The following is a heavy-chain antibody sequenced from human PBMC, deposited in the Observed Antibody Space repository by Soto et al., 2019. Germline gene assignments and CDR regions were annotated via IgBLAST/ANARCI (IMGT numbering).Heavy chain of an antibody. V-gene: IGHV4-4*07. CDR3: ARDQRDILAGVNWFDP. CDR1: GGSISSYY. CDR2: IYTSGST. J-gene: IGHJ5*02. Sequence: QVQLQESGPGLVKPSETLSLTCTVSGGSISSYYWSWIRQPAGKGLEWIGRIYTSGSTNYNPSLKSRVTMSVDTSKNQFSLKLSSVTDADTAVYYCARDQRDILAGVNWFDPWGQGTLVTVSS. D-gene: IGHD3-9*01.